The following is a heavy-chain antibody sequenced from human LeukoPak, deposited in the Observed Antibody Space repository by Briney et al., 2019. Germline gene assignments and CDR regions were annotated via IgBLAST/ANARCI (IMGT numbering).Heavy chain of an antibody. CDR2: IHYTGST. CDR3: ARAPEHPEN. J-gene: IGHJ4*02. CDR1: GGSINSYY. Sequence: SETLSLTCTVSGGSINSYYWSWIRQPPGKGLEWIGYIHYTGSTNYNPSLKSRVTISLDTSKSQFSLNMRSVTAADTAVYYCARAPEHPENWGQGTLVTVSS. V-gene: IGHV4-59*01.